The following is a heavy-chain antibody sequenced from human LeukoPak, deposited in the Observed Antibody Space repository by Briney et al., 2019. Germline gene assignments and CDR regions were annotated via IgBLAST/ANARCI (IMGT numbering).Heavy chain of an antibody. CDR1: GYTFTSYG. Sequence: ASVKLSCTASGYTFTSYGISWVRQAPGQGIEWMGWISAYNGNTNYAQKLQGRVTMTTDTSTSTAYMELRSLRSDDTAVYYCARDRVGGCSSTSCHRFADYWGQGTLVTVSS. J-gene: IGHJ4*02. CDR3: ARDRVGGCSSTSCHRFADY. CDR2: ISAYNGNT. D-gene: IGHD2-2*01. V-gene: IGHV1-18*01.